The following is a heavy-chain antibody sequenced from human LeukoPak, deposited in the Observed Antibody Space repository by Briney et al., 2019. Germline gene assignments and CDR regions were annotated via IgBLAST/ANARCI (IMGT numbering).Heavy chain of an antibody. Sequence: LAGGSLRLSCAASGFTFSSYAMSWVRQAPGKGLEWVSIIYSGGRTYYADSAKGRFTISRDIFKNTVYLQMNSLRAEDTAVYYCAREGATTAFDYWGQGTLVTVSS. D-gene: IGHD1-26*01. J-gene: IGHJ4*02. CDR3: AREGATTAFDY. CDR1: GFTFSSYA. V-gene: IGHV3-53*01. CDR2: IYSGGRT.